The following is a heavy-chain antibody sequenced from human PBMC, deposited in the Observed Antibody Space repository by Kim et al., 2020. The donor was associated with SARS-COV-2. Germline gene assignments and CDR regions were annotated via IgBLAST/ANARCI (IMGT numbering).Heavy chain of an antibody. D-gene: IGHD1-26*01. Sequence: GGSLRLSCAASGFTFGNYAMQWVRQAPGKCMAWVSAIRWNRGSIGYTDSVKGRFTISRDNAKNSLYQQMNRLRAEDTALNYCAKVGVGGTHFAYWGQ. V-gene: IGHV3-9*01. CDR3: AKVGVGGTHFAY. CDR1: GFTFGNYA. J-gene: IGHJ4*02. CDR2: IRWNRGSI.